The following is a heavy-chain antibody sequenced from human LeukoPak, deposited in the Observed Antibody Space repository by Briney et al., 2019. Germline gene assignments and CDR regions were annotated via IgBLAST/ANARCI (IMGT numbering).Heavy chain of an antibody. Sequence: GRSLRLSCAASGFTFSSYAMQWVRQAPGKGLEWVAVISYDGSNKYYADSVKGRFTISRDNSKNTLYLQMNSLRAEDTAVYYCARDGNDYGDYYFDHWGQGTLVTVSS. D-gene: IGHD4-17*01. J-gene: IGHJ4*02. CDR3: ARDGNDYGDYYFDH. CDR1: GFTFSSYA. CDR2: ISYDGSNK. V-gene: IGHV3-30-3*01.